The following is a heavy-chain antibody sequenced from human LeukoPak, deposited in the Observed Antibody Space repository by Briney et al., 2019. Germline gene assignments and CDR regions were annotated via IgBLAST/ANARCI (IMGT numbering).Heavy chain of an antibody. Sequence: GGSLRLSCAASRFTFSSYGMSWVRQAPGKGLEWVSGISVTGGSTYYADSVKGRFTISRDNSKNTLYLQMNSLRAEDTAVYYCARGRKIYGSGSYSPRLTVRFDYWGQGTLVTVSS. J-gene: IGHJ4*02. CDR2: ISVTGGST. D-gene: IGHD3-10*01. CDR3: ARGRKIYGSGSYSPRLTVRFDY. CDR1: RFTFSSYG. V-gene: IGHV3-23*01.